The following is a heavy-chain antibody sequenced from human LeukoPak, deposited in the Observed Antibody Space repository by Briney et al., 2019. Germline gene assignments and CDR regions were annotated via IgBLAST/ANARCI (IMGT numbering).Heavy chain of an antibody. CDR3: ARNYYYYMDV. J-gene: IGHJ6*03. Sequence: WEPLSLTCAVYGGSFSGYYWSWIRQPPGKGLEWIGEINHSGSTNYNPSLKSRVTISVDTSKNQYSLKLSSVTAADTAVYYCARNYYYYMDVWGKGTTVTVSS. CDR2: INHSGST. V-gene: IGHV4-34*01. CDR1: GGSFSGYY.